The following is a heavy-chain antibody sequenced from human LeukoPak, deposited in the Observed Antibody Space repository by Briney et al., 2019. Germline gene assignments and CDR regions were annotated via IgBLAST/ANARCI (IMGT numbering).Heavy chain of an antibody. V-gene: IGHV4-34*01. CDR3: ARVLPWDIVVVPAAIRRWFDP. Sequence: PSETLSLTCAVYGGSFCGYYWSWIRQPPGKGLEWIGEINHSGSTNYNPSLKSRVTISVDTSKNQFSLKLSSVTAADTAVYYCARVLPWDIVVVPAAIRRWFDPWGQGTLVTVSS. D-gene: IGHD2-2*02. J-gene: IGHJ5*02. CDR1: GGSFCGYY. CDR2: INHSGST.